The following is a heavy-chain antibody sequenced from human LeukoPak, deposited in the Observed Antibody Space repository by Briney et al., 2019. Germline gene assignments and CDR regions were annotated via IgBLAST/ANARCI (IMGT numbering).Heavy chain of an antibody. CDR1: GGSISSYY. V-gene: IGHV4-59*08. CDR3: ARHLSYCSSTSCYREEFDY. Sequence: SETLSLTCTVSGGSISSYYWSWIRQPPGKGLEWIGYIYYSGSTYYNPSLKSRVTISVDTSKNQFSLKLSSVTAADTAVYYCARHLSYCSSTSCYREEFDYWGQGTLVTVSS. CDR2: IYYSGST. D-gene: IGHD2-2*01. J-gene: IGHJ4*02.